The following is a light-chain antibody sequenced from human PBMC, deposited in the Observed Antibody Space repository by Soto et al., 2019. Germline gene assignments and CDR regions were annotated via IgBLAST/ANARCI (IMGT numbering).Light chain of an antibody. J-gene: IGLJ2*01. Sequence: QSVLTQPASVSGSPGQSITISCNGTSGDIGSYDLLSWYQQHPGKAPKLMIYEVTKRPSGVSNRFSGSKSANTASLTISGLQVDDEAVYYCRSFGTSGSIFGGGTKLTVL. V-gene: IGLV2-23*02. CDR1: SGDIGSYDL. CDR2: EVT. CDR3: RSFGTSGSI.